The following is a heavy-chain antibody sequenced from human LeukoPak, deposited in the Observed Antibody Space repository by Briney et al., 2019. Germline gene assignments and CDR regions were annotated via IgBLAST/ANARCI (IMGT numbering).Heavy chain of an antibody. D-gene: IGHD6-19*01. CDR1: GYTFTDYY. J-gene: IGHJ4*02. CDR2: INPNSGVT. V-gene: IGHV1-2*02. Sequence: ASVKVSCKASGYTFTDYYIHWVRQAPGQGLEWMGWINPNSGVTNYAQKLQGRVTMTTDTSTSTAYMELRSLRSDDTAVYYCARREQWLVGDDYWGQGTLVTVSS. CDR3: ARREQWLVGDDY.